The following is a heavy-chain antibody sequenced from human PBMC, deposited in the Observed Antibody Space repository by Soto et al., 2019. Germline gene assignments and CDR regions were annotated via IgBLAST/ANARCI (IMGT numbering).Heavy chain of an antibody. CDR1: GGSFSGYY. CDR3: ARESLGSRGRRKF. CDR2: INHSGST. Sequence: QVQLQQWGAGLLKPSETLSLTCAVYGGSFSGYYWSWIRQPPGKGLEWIGEINHSGSTNYNPSLKSRVPISVDTSKNQFSLKLSSVTAADTAVYYCARESLGSRGRRKFWGQGTLVTVSS. D-gene: IGHD2-2*01. J-gene: IGHJ4*02. V-gene: IGHV4-34*01.